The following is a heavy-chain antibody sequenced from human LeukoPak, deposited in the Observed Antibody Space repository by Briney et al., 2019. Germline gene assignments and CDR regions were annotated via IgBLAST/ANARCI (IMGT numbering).Heavy chain of an antibody. CDR2: INKDGGEK. Sequence: GGSLRLSCAASGFTFSSYWMSWVRLAPGKGLEWVANINKDGGEKYYVDSVKGRFTISRDNAKNSLYLQMNSLRADDTAVYYCAREHGFFGEENFDYWGQGTLVTVSS. CDR3: AREHGFFGEENFDY. D-gene: IGHD3-3*01. CDR1: GFTFSSYW. V-gene: IGHV3-7*03. J-gene: IGHJ4*02.